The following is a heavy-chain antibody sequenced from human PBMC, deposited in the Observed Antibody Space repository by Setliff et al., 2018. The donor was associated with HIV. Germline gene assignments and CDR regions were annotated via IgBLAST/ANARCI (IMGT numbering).Heavy chain of an antibody. D-gene: IGHD1-26*01. Sequence: PSETLSLTCSVSGDSIGTYYWNWIRQTPGKRLEWIGFFYYGGSTDYNPALKNRVAISVDTSKNRFSLQLTSVTAADTAVYYCARHRDGGTYPLDYWGQGTLVTVSS. CDR1: GDSIGTYY. CDR3: ARHRDGGTYPLDY. V-gene: IGHV4-59*08. J-gene: IGHJ4*02. CDR2: FYYGGST.